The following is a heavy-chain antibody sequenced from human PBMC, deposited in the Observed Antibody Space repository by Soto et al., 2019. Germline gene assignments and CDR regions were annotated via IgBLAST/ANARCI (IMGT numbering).Heavy chain of an antibody. CDR2: ISWNRGTI. CDR1: GFMFDDYA. Sequence: EVQLVESGGGLVQPGRSLRLSCAVSGFMFDDYAMHWVRQAPGKGLEWVSGISWNRGTIGYADSVKGRFTISRDNAKNSLYLHMNSLRAEDTALYYCAKGGRSWGYGMDVWGQGTPVTVSS. V-gene: IGHV3-9*01. J-gene: IGHJ6*02. CDR3: AKGGRSWGYGMDV. D-gene: IGHD1-26*01.